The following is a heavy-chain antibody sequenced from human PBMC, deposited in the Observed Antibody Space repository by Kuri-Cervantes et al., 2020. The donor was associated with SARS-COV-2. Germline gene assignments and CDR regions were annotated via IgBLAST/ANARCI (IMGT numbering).Heavy chain of an antibody. CDR3: ARAVASSGYYYVLDAFDI. V-gene: IGHV4-30-4*08. J-gene: IGHJ3*02. CDR2: IYYSGST. D-gene: IGHD3-22*01. Sequence: WVRQPPGKGLEWIGYIYYSGSTYYNPSLKSRVTISVDTSKNQFSLKLSSVTAADTAVYYCARAVASSGYYYVLDAFDIWGQGTMVTVSS.